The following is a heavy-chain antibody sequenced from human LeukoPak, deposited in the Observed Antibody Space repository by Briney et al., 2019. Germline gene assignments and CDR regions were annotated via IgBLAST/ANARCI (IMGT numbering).Heavy chain of an antibody. D-gene: IGHD4-23*01. CDR3: ARATVVTFFDY. CDR1: GFTFSSYS. J-gene: IGHJ4*02. V-gene: IGHV3-21*01. Sequence: PGGPLRLSCAASGFTFSSYSMNWVRQAPGKGLEGVSSISSSSSYIYYADSVKGRFTISRDNAKNSLYLQMNSLRAEDTAVYYCARATVVTFFDYWGQGTLVTVSS. CDR2: ISSSSSYI.